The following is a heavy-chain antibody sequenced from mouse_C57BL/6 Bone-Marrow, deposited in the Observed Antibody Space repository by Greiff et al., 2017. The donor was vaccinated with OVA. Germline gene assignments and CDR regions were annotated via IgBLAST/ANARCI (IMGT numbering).Heavy chain of an antibody. D-gene: IGHD2-5*01. CDR3: AAYSKGAY. Sequence: EVQLVESGGGLVQPGGSLKLSCAASGFTFSDYGMAWVRQAPRKGPEWVAFISNLAYSIYYADTVTGRFTISRENAKNTLYLQMSSLKSEDTAMYYCAAYSKGAYWGQGTLVTVSA. CDR1: GFTFSDYG. J-gene: IGHJ3*01. V-gene: IGHV5-15*01. CDR2: ISNLAYSI.